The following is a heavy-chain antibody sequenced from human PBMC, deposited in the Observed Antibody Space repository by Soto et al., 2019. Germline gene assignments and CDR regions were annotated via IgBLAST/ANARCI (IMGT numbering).Heavy chain of an antibody. V-gene: IGHV4-59*01. J-gene: IGHJ4*02. Sequence: PSETLSLTCTVSGGSISSYYWSWIRQPPGKGLEWIGYIYYSGSTNYNPSLKSRVTISVDTSKNQFSLKLSSVTAADTAVYYCARDNPPDVGYFDYWGQGTLVTV. CDR2: IYYSGST. D-gene: IGHD1-26*01. CDR3: ARDNPPDVGYFDY. CDR1: GGSISSYY.